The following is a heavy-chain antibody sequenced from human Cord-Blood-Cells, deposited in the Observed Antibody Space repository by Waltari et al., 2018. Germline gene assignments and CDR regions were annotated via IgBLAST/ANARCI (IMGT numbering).Heavy chain of an antibody. Sequence: QVQLVQSGAEVKKPAASVKVSCTASGYTFTSYDIHWVRQATGQGLEWMGWMNPNSGNTGYAQKFQGRVTMTRNTSISTAYMELSSLRSEDTAVYYCARGRVAAAGAFDIWGQGTMVTVSS. CDR3: ARGRVAAAGAFDI. J-gene: IGHJ3*02. CDR1: GYTFTSYD. V-gene: IGHV1-8*01. D-gene: IGHD6-13*01. CDR2: MNPNSGNT.